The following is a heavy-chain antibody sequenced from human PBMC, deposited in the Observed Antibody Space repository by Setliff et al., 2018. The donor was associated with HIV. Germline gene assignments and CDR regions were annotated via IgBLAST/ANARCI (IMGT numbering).Heavy chain of an antibody. J-gene: IGHJ4*02. CDR3: ARRGMWSYETGGNPTATFAY. CDR1: GGSINSRSYY. Sequence: PSETLSLTCTVSGGSINSRSYYWPWIRQPPGKGLEWVASIYFSGTPYYNPSLKNRVTISVDPSKNQFSLKLSSVTAVDTAVYYCARRGMWSYETGGNPTATFAYWGQGVLVTVSS. D-gene: IGHD2-8*02. V-gene: IGHV4-39*01. CDR2: IYFSGTP.